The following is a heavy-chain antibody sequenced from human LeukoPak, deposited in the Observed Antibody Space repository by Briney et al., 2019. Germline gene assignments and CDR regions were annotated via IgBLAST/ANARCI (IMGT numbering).Heavy chain of an antibody. D-gene: IGHD4-17*01. CDR1: GGSFSGYY. V-gene: IGHV4-59*01. CDR2: IYYSGST. CDR3: ARNDYGDPPFDY. J-gene: IGHJ4*02. Sequence: SETLSLTCAVYGGSFSGYYWSWIRQPPGKGLEWIGYIYYSGSTNYNPSLKSRVTISVDTSKNQFSLKLSSVTAADTAVYYCARNDYGDPPFDYWGQGTLVTVSS.